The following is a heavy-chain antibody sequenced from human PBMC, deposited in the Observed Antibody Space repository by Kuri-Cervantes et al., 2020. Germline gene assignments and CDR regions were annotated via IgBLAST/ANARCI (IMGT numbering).Heavy chain of an antibody. CDR1: GYTFTGYY. CDR2: INPNSGGT. Sequence: ASVKVSCKASGYTFTGYYMHWVRQAPGQGLERMGWINPNSGGTNYAQKFQGRVTMTRDTSISTAYMELSRLRSDDTAVYYCARGLSGGPYYFDYWGQGTLVTVSS. V-gene: IGHV1-2*02. D-gene: IGHD5-12*01. J-gene: IGHJ4*02. CDR3: ARGLSGGPYYFDY.